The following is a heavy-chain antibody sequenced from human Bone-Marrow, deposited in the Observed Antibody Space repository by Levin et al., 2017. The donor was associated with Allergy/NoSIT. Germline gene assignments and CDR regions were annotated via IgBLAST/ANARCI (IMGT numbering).Heavy chain of an antibody. CDR2: IYFTTNT. Sequence: PSETLSLTCHVSGDFMDSGDYYWSWIRQPPGKGLEWVGYIYFTTNTYYNPSLRGRAVISADTSKSQFYLELKSVTPADTAVYYCVREKVEYCGKGECSDFWGPGTLVAVSS. V-gene: IGHV4-30-4*01. J-gene: IGHJ4*02. CDR3: VREKVEYCGKGECSDF. D-gene: IGHD2-8*01. CDR1: GDFMDSGDYY.